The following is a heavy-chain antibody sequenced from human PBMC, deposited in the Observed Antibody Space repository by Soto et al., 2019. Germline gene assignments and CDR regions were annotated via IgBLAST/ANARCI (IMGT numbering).Heavy chain of an antibody. CDR2: IKSKTDGGTT. Sequence: GGSLRLSCVVSGFTFSNVWMSRVRQAPGKGLEWVGRIKSKTDGGTTNYAAPVKGRFTISRDDSKNTLYLQMNSLKTEDTAVYFCSTAPISLWGQGTLVTVSS. V-gene: IGHV3-15*01. CDR3: STAPISL. CDR1: GFTFSNVW. J-gene: IGHJ4*02.